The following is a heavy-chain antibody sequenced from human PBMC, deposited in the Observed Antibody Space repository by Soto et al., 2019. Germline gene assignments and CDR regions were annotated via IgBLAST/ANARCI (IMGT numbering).Heavy chain of an antibody. D-gene: IGHD3-16*01. CDR1: GFTFSNYS. Sequence: GGSLRLSCAASGFTFSNYSMNWVRQAPGKGLEWVSSISSSSSYIYYADSVKGRFTISRDNAKNSLYLQMNSLRAEDTAVYYCARSGDYVWGSLYSAFDIWGQGTMVTVSS. V-gene: IGHV3-21*01. CDR3: ARSGDYVWGSLYSAFDI. J-gene: IGHJ3*02. CDR2: ISSSSSYI.